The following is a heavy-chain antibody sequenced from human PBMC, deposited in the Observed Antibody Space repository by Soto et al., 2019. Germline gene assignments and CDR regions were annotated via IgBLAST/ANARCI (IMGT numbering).Heavy chain of an antibody. V-gene: IGHV1-3*05. Sequence: QVQLVQSGAEEMKPGASVKVSCKASGYTLTRYSIHWVRQAPGQRLEWMGWINAGSGNTKFSQKFQGRVTITRDTSASTAYMELRGLRSEDTAVYYCAILGTYYFDNSDNYFDFWGQGTLVTVSS. CDR1: GYTLTRYS. CDR2: INAGSGNT. J-gene: IGHJ4*02. CDR3: AILGTYYFDNSDNYFDF. D-gene: IGHD3-22*01.